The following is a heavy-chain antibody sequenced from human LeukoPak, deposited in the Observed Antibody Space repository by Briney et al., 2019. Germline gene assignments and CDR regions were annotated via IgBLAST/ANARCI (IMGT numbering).Heavy chain of an antibody. Sequence: GASVKVSCKASGGTFSSYAISWVRQAPGQGLEWMGRIIPILGIANYAQKFQGRVTITADKSTSTAYMELSSLRSEDTAVYYCARDSDIVVVVAATWGQGTLVTVSS. V-gene: IGHV1-69*04. CDR1: GGTFSSYA. CDR3: ARDSDIVVVVAAT. D-gene: IGHD2-15*01. J-gene: IGHJ5*02. CDR2: IIPILGIA.